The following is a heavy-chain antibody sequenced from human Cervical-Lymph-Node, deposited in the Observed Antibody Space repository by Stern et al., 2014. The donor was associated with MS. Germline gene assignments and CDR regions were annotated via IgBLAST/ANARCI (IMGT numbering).Heavy chain of an antibody. CDR3: ARASSPSPYYYYGMDV. J-gene: IGHJ6*02. CDR1: GFTFSSYG. CDR2: LWYDGWIK. D-gene: IGHD6-13*01. V-gene: IGHV3-33*01. Sequence: VQLVESGGGVVQPGRSLRLSCAASGFTFSSYGMHWVRQEPGKGLEWVAVLWYDGWIKYYADSVKGRFTISRDNSKNTLYLQMNSLRAEDTAVYYCARASSPSPYYYYGMDVWGQGTTVTVSS.